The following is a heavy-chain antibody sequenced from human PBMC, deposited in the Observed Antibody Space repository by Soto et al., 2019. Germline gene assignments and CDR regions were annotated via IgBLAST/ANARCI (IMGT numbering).Heavy chain of an antibody. CDR1: GFTFSSYA. Sequence: GGSLRLSCAASGFTFSSYAMHWVRQAPGKGLEWVAVISYDGSNKYYADSVKGRFTISRDNSKNSLYLQMNSLRADDTAVYYCAGDPLSYGDYAQTYWYFDLWGRGTRVTVSS. D-gene: IGHD4-17*01. V-gene: IGHV3-30-3*01. CDR2: ISYDGSNK. J-gene: IGHJ2*01. CDR3: AGDPLSYGDYAQTYWYFDL.